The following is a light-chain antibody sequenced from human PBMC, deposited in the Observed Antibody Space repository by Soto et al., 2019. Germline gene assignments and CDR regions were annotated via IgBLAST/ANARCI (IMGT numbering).Light chain of an antibody. CDR3: QQYSTYSRA. J-gene: IGKJ1*01. CDR1: QNINDL. V-gene: IGKV1-5*03. Sequence: DIQMTQSPSTLSASVGDRVTITCRASQNINDLLAWYRQKPGKAPNLLIYKASSLESGVPSRFSGSGYGTEFTLTISSLQPDDFATFYFQQYSTYSRAFGQGTKVEIK. CDR2: KAS.